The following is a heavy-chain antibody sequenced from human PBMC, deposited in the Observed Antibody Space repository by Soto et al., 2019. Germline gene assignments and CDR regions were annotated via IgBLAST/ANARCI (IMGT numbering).Heavy chain of an antibody. D-gene: IGHD5-18*01. Sequence: GGSLRLSCASSGFTFSGYAMDWVRQAPGKGLEWVSPISDSAGSTSYADSVKGRFTISRDNSKNTLYLQMNSLRAEDTAVYYCAKVGGYSYGSSPLQFDYWGQGTLVTVSS. V-gene: IGHV3-23*01. CDR3: AKVGGYSYGSSPLQFDY. J-gene: IGHJ4*02. CDR1: GFTFSGYA. CDR2: ISDSAGST.